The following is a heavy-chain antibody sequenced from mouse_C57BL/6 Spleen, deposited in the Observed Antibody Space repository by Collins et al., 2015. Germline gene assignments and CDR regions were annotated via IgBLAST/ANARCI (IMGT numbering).Heavy chain of an antibody. V-gene: IGHV1-7*01. J-gene: IGHJ3*01. Sequence: QVQLQQSGAELAKPGASVKMSCKASGYTFTDYWMHWVKQGPGQGLEWIGYINPSTDYTDYNQRFKDKATLTADKSSSTAYIQLSSLTSEDSAVYYCASGRFAYWGQGTLVTVSA. CDR1: GYTFTDYW. D-gene: IGHD4-1*01. CDR3: ASGRFAY. CDR2: INPSTDYT.